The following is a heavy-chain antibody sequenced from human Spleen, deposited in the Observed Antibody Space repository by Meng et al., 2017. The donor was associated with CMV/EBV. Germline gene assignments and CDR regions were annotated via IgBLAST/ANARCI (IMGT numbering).Heavy chain of an antibody. CDR2: INPSGGGT. CDR1: GYTFTSDY. J-gene: IGHJ5*02. V-gene: IGHV1-46*01. Sequence: KAAGYTFTSDYMHWVRQAHGQGLEWMGMINPSGGGTNYAQKFQGRVTMTRDTSTRTVYMDLSSLRSEDTAVYYCARDRREGSTAWFDPWGQGTLVTVSS. CDR3: ARDRREGSTAWFDP. D-gene: IGHD4-11*01.